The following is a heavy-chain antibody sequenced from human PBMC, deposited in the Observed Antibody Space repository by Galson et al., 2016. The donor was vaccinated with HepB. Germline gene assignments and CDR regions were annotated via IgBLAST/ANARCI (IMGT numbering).Heavy chain of an antibody. D-gene: IGHD3-10*01. Sequence: SETLSLTCTVSGGSLSSFYWSWIRQPPGKELEWIGYISYSGSTNYNPSLQSRVTISIDTSRTQFSLNLSSVTAADTAAYYCRIGSETYSRDYWGQGTLVTVSS. CDR3: RIGSETYSRDY. V-gene: IGHV4-59*12. J-gene: IGHJ4*02. CDR2: ISYSGST. CDR1: GGSLSSFY.